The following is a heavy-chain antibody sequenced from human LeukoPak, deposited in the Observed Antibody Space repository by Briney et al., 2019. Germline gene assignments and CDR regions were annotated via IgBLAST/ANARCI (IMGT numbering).Heavy chain of an antibody. CDR2: ISPSSSYT. J-gene: IGHJ4*02. CDR3: ARLWAGSSGYYY. V-gene: IGHV3-11*03. Sequence: GGSLRLSCAASGFTFSNYYVSWGRQAPGKGLEWVSFISPSSSYTNYADSVKGRFTISRDNAKNSLYLQMNSLRAEDTAVYYCARLWAGSSGYYYWGQGTLVTVSS. CDR1: GFTFSNYY. D-gene: IGHD3-22*01.